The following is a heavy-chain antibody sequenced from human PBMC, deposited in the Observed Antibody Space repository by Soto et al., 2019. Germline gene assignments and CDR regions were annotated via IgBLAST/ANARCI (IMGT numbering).Heavy chain of an antibody. J-gene: IGHJ6*03. CDR2: ISWNRGSI. Sequence: GGSLRLSCAASGFTFDDYAMHWVRQAPGKGLEWVSGISWNRGSIGYADSVKGRFTISRDNAKNSLYLQMNSLRAEDTALYYCAKEGGSSTGYYYYYMDVWGKGTTVTVSS. CDR3: AKEGGSSTGYYYYYMDV. V-gene: IGHV3-9*01. D-gene: IGHD6-6*01. CDR1: GFTFDDYA.